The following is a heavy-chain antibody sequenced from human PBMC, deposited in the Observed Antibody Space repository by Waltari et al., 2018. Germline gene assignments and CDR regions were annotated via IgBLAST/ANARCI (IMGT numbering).Heavy chain of an antibody. CDR1: GGSFSGYY. Sequence: QVQLQQWGAGLLKPSETLSLTCAVYGGSFSGYYWRWIRQTPGKGLEWIGALNHSGSTYYNPSRKSRVTISVDTSKNQFSRKLSSVTAAETAVYDCARDRVHRTGSYDHLPDDWGQGTLVTVSS. CDR2: LNHSGST. CDR3: ARDRVHRTGSYDHLPDD. V-gene: IGHV4-34*01. J-gene: IGHJ4*02. D-gene: IGHD3-16*01.